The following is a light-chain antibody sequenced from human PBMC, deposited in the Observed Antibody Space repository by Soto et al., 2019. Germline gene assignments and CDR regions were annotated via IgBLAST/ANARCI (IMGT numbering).Light chain of an antibody. Sequence: DIQMTQSPSSLSASVGDRVTITCRASQGIDTYLAWYQQKPGQVPKPLIYAASTLQSGLPSRFSGSGSGTDFTLTISSLQPEDVATYFCQKYTRAPFTFGPGTKVDIK. CDR1: QGIDTY. CDR3: QKYTRAPFT. V-gene: IGKV1-27*01. J-gene: IGKJ3*01. CDR2: AAS.